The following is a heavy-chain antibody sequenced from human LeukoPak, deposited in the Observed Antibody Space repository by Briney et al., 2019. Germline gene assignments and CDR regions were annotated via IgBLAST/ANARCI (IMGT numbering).Heavy chain of an antibody. CDR3: ATPLGASDAFDI. CDR1: GGTFSSYA. V-gene: IGHV1-69*05. Sequence: SVKVSCKASGGTFSSYAISWVRQAPGQGLEWMGRIIPIFGTANYAQKFQGRVTITTDESTSTAYMELSSLRSEDTAVYYCATPLGASDAFDIWGQGTMVTVSS. J-gene: IGHJ3*02. D-gene: IGHD1-26*01. CDR2: IIPIFGTA.